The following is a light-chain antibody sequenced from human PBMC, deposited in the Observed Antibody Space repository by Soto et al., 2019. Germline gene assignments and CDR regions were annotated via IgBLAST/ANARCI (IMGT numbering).Light chain of an antibody. J-gene: IGKJ2*01. CDR1: ESVNSNY. V-gene: IGKV3-20*01. Sequence: EIVLTQSPVTLSLSPGESATLSCRASESVNSNYLAWYQQKPGQAPRLLIFGASSRATGIPNRFSGSGSGTDFTLTISGLEPEDFAVYYCHQYGLLPRHPFGQGTKLEI. CDR2: GAS. CDR3: HQYGLLPRHP.